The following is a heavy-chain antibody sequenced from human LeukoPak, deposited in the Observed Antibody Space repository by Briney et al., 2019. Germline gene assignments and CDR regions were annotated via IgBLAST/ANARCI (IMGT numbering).Heavy chain of an antibody. V-gene: IGHV1-46*01. CDR3: ARDNTATGPFDN. CDR1: GYTFTSYY. Sequence: ASVKVSCKASGYTFTSYYMHWVRQAPGQGLEWMGIIDPSGGSTSYAQKFQGRVTMTRDTSTSTVYMELSSLRSEDTAVYYCARDNTATGPFDNWGQGTLVTVSS. CDR2: IDPSGGST. D-gene: IGHD1-1*01. J-gene: IGHJ4*02.